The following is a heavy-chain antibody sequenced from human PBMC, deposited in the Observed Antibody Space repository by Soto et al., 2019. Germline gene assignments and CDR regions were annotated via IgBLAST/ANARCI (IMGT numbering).Heavy chain of an antibody. CDR3: ARDTARAMVRIYYGMDV. J-gene: IGHJ6*02. D-gene: IGHD3-10*01. Sequence: QVPLVESGGGVVQPGRSLRLSCAASGFTFSSYGMHWVRQAPGKGLEWVAVIWYDGSNKYYADSVKGRFTISRDNSKNTLYLKMNSLRAEDTAVYYCARDTARAMVRIYYGMDVWGQGTTVTVSS. CDR1: GFTFSSYG. CDR2: IWYDGSNK. V-gene: IGHV3-33*01.